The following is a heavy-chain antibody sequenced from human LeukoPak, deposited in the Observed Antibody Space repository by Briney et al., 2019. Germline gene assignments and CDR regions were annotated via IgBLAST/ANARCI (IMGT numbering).Heavy chain of an antibody. D-gene: IGHD6-19*01. Sequence: GGSLRLSCAASGFTFSSYWMHWVRQAPGKGLVWVSRINSDGSSTSYADSVKGRFTISRDNAKNTLYLQMNSLRAEDTAVYYCARVRGWSPGILFDYWGQGTLVTVSS. CDR2: INSDGSST. V-gene: IGHV3-74*01. CDR1: GFTFSSYW. CDR3: ARVRGWSPGILFDY. J-gene: IGHJ4*02.